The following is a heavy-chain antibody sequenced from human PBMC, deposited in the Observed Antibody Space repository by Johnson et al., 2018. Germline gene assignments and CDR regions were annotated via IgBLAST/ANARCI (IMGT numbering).Heavy chain of an antibody. D-gene: IGHD6-19*01. V-gene: IGHV3-30*18. Sequence: VQLGETGGGVVQPGRSLRLSCAASGFTFSSYGIHWVRQTPGKGLAWVAIITYDGSNKYYAASVKGRFTIPRDNSKNTLYLQLNSLRPKDTAVYYCSKDRSYAAVAAGYMDVWGKGTTVTVSS. CDR2: ITYDGSNK. CDR1: GFTFSSYG. CDR3: SKDRSYAAVAAGYMDV. J-gene: IGHJ6*03.